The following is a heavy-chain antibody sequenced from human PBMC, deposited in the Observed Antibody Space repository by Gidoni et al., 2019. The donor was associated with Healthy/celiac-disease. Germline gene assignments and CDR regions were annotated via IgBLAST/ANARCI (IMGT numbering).Heavy chain of an antibody. Sequence: QLQLQASGPGLVKPSAPLSLTCTVPGGSISSSTYYWGWIRQPPGKGLEWIGGIYYSGSTYYNPSLKSRVTISVDTSKNQFSLKLSSVTAADTAVYYCAQGQLGTAVDYWGQGTLVTVSS. D-gene: IGHD1-1*01. CDR2: IYYSGST. J-gene: IGHJ4*02. V-gene: IGHV4-39*01. CDR3: AQGQLGTAVDY. CDR1: GGSISSSTYY.